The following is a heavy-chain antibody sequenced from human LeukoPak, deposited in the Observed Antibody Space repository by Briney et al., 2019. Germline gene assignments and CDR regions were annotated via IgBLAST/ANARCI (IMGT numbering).Heavy chain of an antibody. CDR3: ARMSTSGPYFDL. CDR2: IYYSGST. Sequence: SETLSLTCTVSGGSISSYYWSWIRQPPGKGLEWIGYIYYSGSTNYNPSLKSRVTISVDTSKNQFSLKLSSVTAADTAMYYCARMSTSGPYFDLWGRGTLVTVSS. V-gene: IGHV4-59*01. J-gene: IGHJ2*01. CDR1: GGSISSYY. D-gene: IGHD2-8*01.